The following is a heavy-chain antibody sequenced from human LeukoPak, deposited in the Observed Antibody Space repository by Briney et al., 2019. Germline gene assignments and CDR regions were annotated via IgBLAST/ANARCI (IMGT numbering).Heavy chain of an antibody. V-gene: IGHV1-69*01. CDR3: ALDRDGYNLYDI. CDR2: IIPIFGTA. CDR1: GGTFSSYA. D-gene: IGHD5-24*01. J-gene: IGHJ3*02. Sequence: SVKVSCKASGGTFSSYAISWVRQAPGQGLEWMGGIIPIFGTANYAQKFQGRVTITADESTSTAYMELSSLRSEDTAVYYCALDRDGYNLYDIWGQGTMVTVSS.